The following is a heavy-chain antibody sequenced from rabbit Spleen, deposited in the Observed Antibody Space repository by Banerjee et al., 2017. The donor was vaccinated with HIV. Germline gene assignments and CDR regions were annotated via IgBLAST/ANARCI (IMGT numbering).Heavy chain of an antibody. CDR3: ARRDGDVGDSLYL. J-gene: IGHJ4*01. Sequence: QEQLEESGGDLVKPEGSLTLTCTASGFSFSRTDWICWVRQAPGKGLEWIACIYAGSSGSTDYASWAKGRFTISKTSSTTVTLQMTSLTAADTATYFCARRDGDVGDSLYLWGPGTLVTVS. CDR1: GFSFSRTDW. V-gene: IGHV1S45*01. D-gene: IGHD2-1*01. CDR2: IYAGSSGST.